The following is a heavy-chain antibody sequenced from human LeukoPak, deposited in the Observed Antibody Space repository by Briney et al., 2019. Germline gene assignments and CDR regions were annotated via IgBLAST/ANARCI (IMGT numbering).Heavy chain of an antibody. CDR1: GGSISSYY. J-gene: IGHJ4*02. D-gene: IGHD3-10*01. CDR3: ARGDGSGSYPFDY. CDR2: IYCSGST. V-gene: IGHV4-59*01. Sequence: SETLSLTCTVSGGSISSYYWSWIRQPPGKGLEWIGYIYCSGSTNYNPSLKGRVTISVDTSKNQFSLKLNSVTAADTAVYYCARGDGSGSYPFDYWGQGTLVTVSS.